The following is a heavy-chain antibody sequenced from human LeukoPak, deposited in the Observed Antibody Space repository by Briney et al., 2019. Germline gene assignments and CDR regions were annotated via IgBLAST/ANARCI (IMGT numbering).Heavy chain of an antibody. V-gene: IGHV4-39*07. CDR3: ARKPVGSGWYDI. J-gene: IGHJ3*02. Sequence: SETLSLTCTVSDGSISSSSYYWGWIRQPPRKGLEWIGSIYFSRNTYYNPSLKSRVTISVDTSKNQFSLKLSSVTAADTAVYYCARKPVGSGWYDIWGQGTMVTVSS. CDR2: IYFSRNT. D-gene: IGHD6-13*01. CDR1: DGSISSSSYY.